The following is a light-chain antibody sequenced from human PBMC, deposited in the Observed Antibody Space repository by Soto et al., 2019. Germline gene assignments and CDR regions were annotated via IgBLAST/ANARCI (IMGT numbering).Light chain of an antibody. CDR3: ETWDSDTRV. J-gene: IGLJ2*01. Sequence: QLVLTQSSSASASLGSSVKLTCTLTSGHSTYIIAWHQHQPGKAPRYLMKLEGSGSYNKGSGVPDRFSGSSSGADRYLTISNLQSEDEAAYYCETWDSDTRVFGGGTKVTVL. CDR1: SGHSTYI. CDR2: LEGSGSY. V-gene: IGLV4-60*03.